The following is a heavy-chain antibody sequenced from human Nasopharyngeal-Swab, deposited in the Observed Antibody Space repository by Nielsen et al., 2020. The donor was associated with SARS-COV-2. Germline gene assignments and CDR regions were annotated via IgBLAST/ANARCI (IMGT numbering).Heavy chain of an antibody. CDR3: ARGRDYYDSSGYYEGSDYYYGMDV. V-gene: IGHV1-46*01. CDR2: INPSGGST. J-gene: IGHJ6*02. Sequence: ASVKVSCKASGYTLTSYYMHWVRQAPGQGLEWMGIINPSGGSTSYAQKFQGRVTMTRDTSTSTVYMELSSLRSEDTAVYYCARGRDYYDSSGYYEGSDYYYGMDVWGQGTTVTVSS. CDR1: GYTLTSYY. D-gene: IGHD3-22*01.